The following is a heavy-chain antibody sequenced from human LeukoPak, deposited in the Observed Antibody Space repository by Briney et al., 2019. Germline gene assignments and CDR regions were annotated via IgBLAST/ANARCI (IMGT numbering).Heavy chain of an antibody. CDR2: ISWDGGSI. Sequence: GGSLTLSCAASGFTFDDYAMHWVRQAPGKGLEWVSLISWDGGSIYYADSVKGRFTISRDNSKNSLYLQMNSLRAEDTVVYYCAREAVEMATPISAFDIWGERTMVTVSS. CDR3: AREAVEMATPISAFDI. D-gene: IGHD5-24*01. CDR1: GFTFDDYA. J-gene: IGHJ3*02. V-gene: IGHV3-43D*03.